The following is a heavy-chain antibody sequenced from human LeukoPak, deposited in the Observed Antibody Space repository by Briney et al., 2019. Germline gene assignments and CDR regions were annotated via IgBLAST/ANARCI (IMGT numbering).Heavy chain of an antibody. D-gene: IGHD6-13*01. V-gene: IGHV1-8*02. CDR3: ARGGYSSSCGDY. Sequence: GASVKVSCKASGGTFSSYAINWVRQATGQGLEWMGWMNPNSGNTGYAQKFQGRVTMTRNTSISTAYMELSSLRSEDTAVYYCARGGYSSSCGDYWGQGTLVTVSS. J-gene: IGHJ4*02. CDR1: GGTFSSYA. CDR2: MNPNSGNT.